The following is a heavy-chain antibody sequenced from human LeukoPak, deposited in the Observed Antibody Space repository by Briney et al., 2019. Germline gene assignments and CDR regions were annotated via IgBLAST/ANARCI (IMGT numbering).Heavy chain of an antibody. CDR1: GGSFSCYY. V-gene: IGHV4-34*01. CDR2: INHSGSH. J-gene: IGHJ4*02. CDR3: ARENALVVSLDY. D-gene: IGHD2-15*01. Sequence: PSEPLSLTCAVYGGSFSCYYWCWLRQPPGKGLEWLGEINHSGSHILNPSLKSRVTLSVDASKNQFSLKRSSVTAAETAIYYCARENALVVSLDYWGQRTLVTVSS.